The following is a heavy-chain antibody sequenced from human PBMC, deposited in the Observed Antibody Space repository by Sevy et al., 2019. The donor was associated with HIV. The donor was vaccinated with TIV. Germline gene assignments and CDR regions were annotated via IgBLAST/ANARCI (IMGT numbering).Heavy chain of an antibody. CDR2: ISGSGGST. CDR3: AKAGSGYSSSWYYDY. Sequence: GGCLRLSCAASGFTFSSYAMSWVRQAPGKGLEWVSAISGSGGSTYYADSVKGRFTISRDNSKNTLYLQMNSLRAEDTAVYYCAKAGSGYSSSWYYDYWGQGTRVTVSS. CDR1: GFTFSSYA. V-gene: IGHV3-23*01. J-gene: IGHJ4*02. D-gene: IGHD6-13*01.